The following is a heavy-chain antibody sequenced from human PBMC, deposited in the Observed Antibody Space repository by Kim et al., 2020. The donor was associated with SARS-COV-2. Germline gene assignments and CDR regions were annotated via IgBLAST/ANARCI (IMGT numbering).Heavy chain of an antibody. Sequence: SVKVSCKASGGTFSSYAISWVREAPGQGLEWMGRIIPILGRANYAQKLRGRVTITADKSTSTAYMELSSLRSEDTAVYYCARDGDTMVRGVMKYYYYYMDVWGKGTTVTVSS. J-gene: IGHJ6*03. D-gene: IGHD3-10*01. CDR1: GGTFSSYA. V-gene: IGHV1-69*04. CDR3: ARDGDTMVRGVMKYYYYYMDV. CDR2: IIPILGRA.